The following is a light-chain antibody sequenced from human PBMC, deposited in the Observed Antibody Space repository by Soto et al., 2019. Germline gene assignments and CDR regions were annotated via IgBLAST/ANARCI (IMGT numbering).Light chain of an antibody. V-gene: IGLV2-14*01. Sequence: QSVLTQPDSVSGSPGQSITISCTGTSSDVGGYNYVSWFQQHPGKAPNLMIYDVYRRPSGVSYRFSGSKSGNTASLTISGLQAEDEADYYCSSYTTSSTVVFGGGTKLTVL. CDR1: SSDVGGYNY. CDR3: SSYTTSSTVV. CDR2: DVY. J-gene: IGLJ2*01.